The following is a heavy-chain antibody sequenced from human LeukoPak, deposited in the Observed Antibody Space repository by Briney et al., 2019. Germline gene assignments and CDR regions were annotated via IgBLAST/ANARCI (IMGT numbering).Heavy chain of an antibody. CDR2: INLNNGDI. CDR3: ARADLLHGGPYLIGP. D-gene: IGHD2-21*01. J-gene: IGHJ5*02. Sequence: GASVKASCKASGYSFTDYYMHWVRQAPGQGLEWMGWINLNNGDIKSAQKFQGRVTMTRDTSITTVYMEVSWLTSDDTAIYYCARADLLHGGPYLIGPWGQGTLVTVSS. V-gene: IGHV1-2*02. CDR1: GYSFTDYY.